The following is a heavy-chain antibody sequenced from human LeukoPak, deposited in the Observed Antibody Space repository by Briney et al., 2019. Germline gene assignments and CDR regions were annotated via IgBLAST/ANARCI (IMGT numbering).Heavy chain of an antibody. CDR3: ARDLYDILTGYYRGDY. CDR2: TNPNSGGT. Sequence: ASVKVSCKASGYTFTGYYMHWVRQAPGQGLEWMGWTNPNSGGTNYAQKFQGRVTMTRDTSISTAYMELSRLRSDDTAVYYCARDLYDILTGYYRGDYWGQGTLVTVSS. CDR1: GYTFTGYY. J-gene: IGHJ4*02. V-gene: IGHV1-2*02. D-gene: IGHD3-9*01.